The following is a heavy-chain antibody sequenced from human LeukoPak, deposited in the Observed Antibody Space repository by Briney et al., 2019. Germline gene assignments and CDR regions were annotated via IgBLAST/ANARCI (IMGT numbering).Heavy chain of an antibody. Sequence: AGGSLRLSCAASGFTFSSYWMHWVRQAPGKGLVWVSRISDVGSHTFYADSVSRDNAKNTLYLQMNSLRAEDTAVYYCARVSPNTVTTLQYFDYWGQGTLVTVSS. CDR2: ISDVGSHT. V-gene: IGHV3-74*01. D-gene: IGHD4-17*01. J-gene: IGHJ4*02. CDR3: ARVSPNTVTTLQYFDY. CDR1: GFTFSSYW.